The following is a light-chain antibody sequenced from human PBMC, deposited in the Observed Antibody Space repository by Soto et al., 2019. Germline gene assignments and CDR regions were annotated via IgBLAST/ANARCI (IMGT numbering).Light chain of an antibody. J-gene: IGKJ1*01. CDR3: QQYYRTPRT. CDR2: WAS. V-gene: IGKV4-1*01. CDR1: QSVLYSSNNKNY. Sequence: DIVMTQSPDSLAVSLGERATINCKSSQSVLYSSNNKNYLAWYQQKVGQPPKLLIYWASTRESGVPDRFSGSGSGTDFTLTISSLQAEDVAVYYCQQYYRTPRTFGQGTKVEVK.